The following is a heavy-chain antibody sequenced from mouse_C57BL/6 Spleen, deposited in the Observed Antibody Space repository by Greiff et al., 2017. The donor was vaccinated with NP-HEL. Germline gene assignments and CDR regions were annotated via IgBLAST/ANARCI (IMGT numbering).Heavy chain of an antibody. CDR3: ALGGPPAWFAD. V-gene: IGHV1-7*01. D-gene: IGHD3-3*01. J-gene: IGHJ3*01. CDR2: INPSSGYT. Sequence: VQLQQSGAELAKPGASVKLSCKASGYTFTSYWMHWVKQRSGQGLEWIGYINPSSGYTKYNQKFKDKATLTADKSSSTAYMQLSSLTYADSSVYYCALGGPPAWFADWGKGALVTVSA. CDR1: GYTFTSYW.